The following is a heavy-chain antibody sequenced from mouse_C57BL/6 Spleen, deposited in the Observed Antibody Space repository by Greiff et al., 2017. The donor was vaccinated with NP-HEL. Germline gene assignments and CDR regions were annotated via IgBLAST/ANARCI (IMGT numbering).Heavy chain of an antibody. CDR1: GYSFTDYN. CDR3: ARTDYYGSSERFFAY. CDR2: INPNYGTT. D-gene: IGHD1-1*01. V-gene: IGHV1-39*01. J-gene: IGHJ3*01. Sequence: EVKLQESGPELVKPGASVKISCNASGYSFTDYNMNWVKQSNGKSLEWIGVINPNYGTTSYNQKFKGKATLTVDQSSSTAYMQLNSLTSEDSAVYYCARTDYYGSSERFFAYWGQGTLVTVSA.